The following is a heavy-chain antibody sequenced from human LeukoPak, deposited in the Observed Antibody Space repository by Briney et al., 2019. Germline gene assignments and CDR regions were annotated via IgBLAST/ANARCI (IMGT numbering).Heavy chain of an antibody. J-gene: IGHJ3*02. CDR2: IYTSGST. D-gene: IGHD2-2*01. CDR3: ARQKCTSASCLTKNAFDI. V-gene: IGHV4-4*09. Sequence: SETLSLTCTVSGSISGYHWRWIGQPPGKGLEWIGHIYTSGSTNYNPSLESRVTISVDTSKTQFSLVLSSVTAADTAVYYCARQKCTSASCLTKNAFDIWGQGTMVTVSS. CDR1: GSISGYH.